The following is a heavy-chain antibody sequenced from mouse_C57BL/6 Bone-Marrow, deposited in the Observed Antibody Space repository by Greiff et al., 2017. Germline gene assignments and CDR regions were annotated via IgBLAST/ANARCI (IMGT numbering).Heavy chain of an antibody. CDR2: IWWDDDK. J-gene: IGHJ1*03. V-gene: IGHV8-8*01. CDR3: ARIDYYGSSPGFDV. Sequence: LKESGPGILQPSQTLSLTCSFSGFSLSTFGMGVGWIRQPSGKGLEWLAHIWWDDDKYYNPALKSRLTISKDTSKNQVFLKIANVDTADTATYYCARIDYYGSSPGFDVWGTGTTVTVSS. D-gene: IGHD1-1*01. CDR1: GFSLSTFGMG.